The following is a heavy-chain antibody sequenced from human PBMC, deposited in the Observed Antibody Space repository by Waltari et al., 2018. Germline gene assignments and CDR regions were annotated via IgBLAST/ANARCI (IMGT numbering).Heavy chain of an antibody. D-gene: IGHD5-12*01. V-gene: IGHV3-53*01. CDR1: GFTVSSNY. Sequence: EVQLVESGGGLVQPGGSLRLSCAASGFTVSSNYMSWVRQAPGKGLEWVSVIYSGGSTYYADSVKGRFTISRDNAKNSLYLQMNSLRAEDTAVYYCARSLSWGGYDLYYFDYWGQGTLVTVSS. J-gene: IGHJ4*02. CDR2: IYSGGST. CDR3: ARSLSWGGYDLYYFDY.